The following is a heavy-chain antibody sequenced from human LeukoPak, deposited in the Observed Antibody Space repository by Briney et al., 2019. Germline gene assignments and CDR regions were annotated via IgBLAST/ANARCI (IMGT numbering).Heavy chain of an antibody. J-gene: IGHJ3*02. V-gene: IGHV3-30-3*01. CDR1: GFTFSSYA. Sequence: GGSLRLSCAASGFTFSSYAMPWVRQAPGKGLEWVAVISYDGSNKYYADSVKGRFTISRDYSKNTLYLQMNSLRAEDTAVYYCASITMTTFDIWGQGTMVTVPS. CDR3: ASITMTTFDI. D-gene: IGHD3-22*01. CDR2: ISYDGSNK.